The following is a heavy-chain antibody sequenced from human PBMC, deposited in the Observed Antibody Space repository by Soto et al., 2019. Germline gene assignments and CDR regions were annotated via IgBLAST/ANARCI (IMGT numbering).Heavy chain of an antibody. D-gene: IGHD3-3*01. Sequence: ASVKVSCKVSGYTLTELSMHWVRQAPGEGREWMGGFDPEDGETIYAQKFQGRVTMTEDTSTDTAYMELSSLRSEDTAVYYCATLLAVLEYYFDNWGQGTLVTVSS. CDR3: ATLLAVLEYYFDN. CDR2: FDPEDGET. J-gene: IGHJ4*01. CDR1: GYTLTELS. V-gene: IGHV1-24*01.